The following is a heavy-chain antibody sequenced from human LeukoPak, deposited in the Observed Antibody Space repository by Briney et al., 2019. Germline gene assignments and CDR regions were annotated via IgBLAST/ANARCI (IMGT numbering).Heavy chain of an antibody. CDR3: ARREYSYGYGFDY. V-gene: IGHV4-38-2*01. D-gene: IGHD5-18*01. J-gene: IGHJ4*02. Sequence: ASETLSLTCAVSGSSITTDYYWAWIRQPPGQGLEWIGSISHSGNTRYNPSLKSRVTISVDTSKNQFSLKLASVTAADTAVYYCARREYSYGYGFDYWGQGTLVTVSS. CDR2: ISHSGNT. CDR1: GSSITTDYY.